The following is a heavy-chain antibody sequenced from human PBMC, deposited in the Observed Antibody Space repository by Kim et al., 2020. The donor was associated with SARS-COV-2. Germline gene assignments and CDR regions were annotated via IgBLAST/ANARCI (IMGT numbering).Heavy chain of an antibody. V-gene: IGHV3-15*01. CDR3: TTDLKQQLVRVVYGMDV. CDR1: GFTFSNAW. J-gene: IGHJ6*02. CDR2: IKSKTDGGTT. D-gene: IGHD6-13*01. Sequence: GGSLRLSCAASGFTFSNAWMSWVRQAPGKGLEWVGRIKSKTDGGTTDYAAPVKGRFTISRDDSKNTLYLQMNSLKTEDTAVYYCTTDLKQQLVRVVYGMDVWGQGTTVTVSS.